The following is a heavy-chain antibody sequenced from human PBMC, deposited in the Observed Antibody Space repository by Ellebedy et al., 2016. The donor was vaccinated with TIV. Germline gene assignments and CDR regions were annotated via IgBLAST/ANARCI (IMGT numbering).Heavy chain of an antibody. CDR2: LYMDGST. CDR3: AREVEIGAPSTAAAFDL. V-gene: IGHV3-53*01. D-gene: IGHD4-17*01. CDR1: AFDVGSTF. Sequence: GESLKISXAASAFDVGSTFMSWVRQAPGKGLEWVSGLYMDGSTYYADSVRGRFTVSRDISKNTLYLQMNSLRADDTAVYYCAREVEIGAPSTAAAFDLWGQGTMVIVSS. J-gene: IGHJ3*01.